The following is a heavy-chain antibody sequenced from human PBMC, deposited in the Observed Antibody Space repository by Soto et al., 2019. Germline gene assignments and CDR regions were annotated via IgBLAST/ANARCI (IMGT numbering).Heavy chain of an antibody. Sequence: GGSLRLSCTGSGFNFNNYASWVRQAPGKGLEWISGINDIGTHTYYADSVKGRFTISRDNSKNTVYLQMNGLRAEDTAVYYSAKGARDEVRALKDYFDPWGQGTQVTVSS. D-gene: IGHD3-16*01. CDR3: AKGARDEVRALKDYFDP. V-gene: IGHV3-23*01. CDR1: GFNFNNYA. J-gene: IGHJ5*02. CDR2: INDIGTHT.